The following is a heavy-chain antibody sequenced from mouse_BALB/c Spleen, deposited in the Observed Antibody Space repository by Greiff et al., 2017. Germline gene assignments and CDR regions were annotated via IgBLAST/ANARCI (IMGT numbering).Heavy chain of an antibody. CDR1: GFTFSSYT. V-gene: IGHV5-9*03. CDR3: ARCLLYYGSSYYAMDY. CDR2: ISSGGGNT. J-gene: IGHJ4*01. Sequence: EVKLVESGGGLVKPGGSLKLSCAASGFTFSSYTMSWVRQTPEKRLEWVATISSGGGNTYYPDSVKGRFTISRDNAKNNLYLQMSSLRSEDTALYYCARCLLYYGSSYYAMDYWGQGTSVTVSS. D-gene: IGHD1-1*01.